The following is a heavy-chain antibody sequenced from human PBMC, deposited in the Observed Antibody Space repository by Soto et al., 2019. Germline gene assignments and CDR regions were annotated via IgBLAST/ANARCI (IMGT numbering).Heavy chain of an antibody. D-gene: IGHD3-10*01. CDR1: GFTFSSYS. J-gene: IGHJ3*02. CDR2: ISSSGGNT. V-gene: IGHV3-23*01. Sequence: GGSLRLSCAASGFTFSSYSMNWVRQAPGKGLEWVSSISSSGGNTYYTDSVKGRFTISRDNSKNTLYLQMNSLRAEDTAIYYCAKRPTSTGFGDPFDIWGQGTMVTVSS. CDR3: AKRPTSTGFGDPFDI.